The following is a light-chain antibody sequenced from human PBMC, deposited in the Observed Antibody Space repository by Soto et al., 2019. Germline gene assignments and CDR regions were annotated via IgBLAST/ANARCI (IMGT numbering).Light chain of an antibody. CDR3: RQYGSSPMYT. CDR2: GAS. V-gene: IGKV3-20*01. J-gene: IGKJ2*01. CDR1: QSVSSSY. Sequence: EIVLTQSPGILSLSPGERATLSCRASQSVSSSYLAWYQHKPGQAPRLLIYGASSRATGITDRFSGSGSGTDFTLTISRLEPKDFAVYYCRQYGSSPMYTFGQATKLEIK.